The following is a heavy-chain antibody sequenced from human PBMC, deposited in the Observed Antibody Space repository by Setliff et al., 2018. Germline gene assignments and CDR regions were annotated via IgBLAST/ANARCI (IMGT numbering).Heavy chain of an antibody. CDR1: GFTFDDYA. CDR2: INWNGGST. J-gene: IGHJ4*02. Sequence: RPGGSLRLSCVASGFTFDDYAMSWVRQAPGKGLEWVCGINWNGGSTGYADSVKGRFTISRDNAKNTVYLQMNSLRAEDTAVYYCVRDDSGSPDLFDYWGQGTLVTVSS. D-gene: IGHD3-22*01. CDR3: VRDDSGSPDLFDY. V-gene: IGHV3-20*04.